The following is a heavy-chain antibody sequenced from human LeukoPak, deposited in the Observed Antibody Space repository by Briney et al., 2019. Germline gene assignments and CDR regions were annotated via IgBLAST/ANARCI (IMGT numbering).Heavy chain of an antibody. D-gene: IGHD3-22*01. CDR2: INPNSGGT. Sequence: ASVKVSCKASGYTFTGYYMHWVRQAPGQGLEWIGWINPNSGGTNYAQKFQGRVTMTRDTSISTAYMELSRLRSDDTAVYYCARSDDYDSSGYYYFDYWGQGTLVTVSS. J-gene: IGHJ4*02. CDR3: ARSDDYDSSGYYYFDY. V-gene: IGHV1-2*02. CDR1: GYTFTGYY.